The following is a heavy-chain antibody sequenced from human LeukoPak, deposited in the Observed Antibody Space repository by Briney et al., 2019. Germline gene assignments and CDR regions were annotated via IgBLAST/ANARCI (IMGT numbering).Heavy chain of an antibody. Sequence: SSETLSLTCTVSGGSISSYYWSWIRQPPGKGLEWIGYIYYSGSTNYNPSLKSRVTISVDTSKNQFSLKLSSVTAADTAVYYCARQGSGYDRWPFDYWGQGTLVTVSS. J-gene: IGHJ4*02. CDR2: IYYSGST. D-gene: IGHD5-12*01. CDR3: ARQGSGYDRWPFDY. CDR1: GGSISSYY. V-gene: IGHV4-59*08.